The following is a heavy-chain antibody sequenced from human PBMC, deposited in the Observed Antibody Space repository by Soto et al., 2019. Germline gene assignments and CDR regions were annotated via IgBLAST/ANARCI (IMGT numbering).Heavy chain of an antibody. J-gene: IGHJ4*02. CDR3: TRIYGSGTYLPDF. D-gene: IGHD3-10*01. Sequence: EVQMVESGGGLEKPGRSLRLSCKGSGYSFDGYGVSWFRRAPGKGLEWVGFIRSRAYGGAADYAASVMGRFTISRDDPRSITYLQMNSLKVEDTAVYYCTRIYGSGTYLPDFWGQGPLVTVSS. CDR2: IRSRAYGGAA. CDR1: GYSFDGYG. V-gene: IGHV3-49*05.